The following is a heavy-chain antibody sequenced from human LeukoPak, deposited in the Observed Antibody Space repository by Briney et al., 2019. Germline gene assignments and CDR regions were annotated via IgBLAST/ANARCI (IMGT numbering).Heavy chain of an antibody. V-gene: IGHV3-11*01. D-gene: IGHD1-1*01. CDR1: GFTFSDYY. CDR3: ARDMEPRFLQTADE. CDR2: ISSSGSTI. J-gene: IGHJ4*02. Sequence: GGSLRLSCAASGFTFSDYYMSWIRQPPGKGLEWVSYISSSGSTIYYAASVKGRFTISRDNAKNSLYLQMNRLRVDDTAVYYCARDMEPRFLQTADEWGQGTLVTVYS.